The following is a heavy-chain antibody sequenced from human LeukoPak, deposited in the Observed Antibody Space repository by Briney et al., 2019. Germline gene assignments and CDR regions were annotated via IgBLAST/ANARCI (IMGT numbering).Heavy chain of an antibody. D-gene: IGHD6-13*01. CDR3: ASGAGIAAPGTYDAFDI. J-gene: IGHJ3*02. V-gene: IGHV5-51*01. CDR2: IYPGDSDT. Sequence: GESLKISCKGSGYSFTTYWIDWVRQMPGKGLESMGIIYPGDSDTKYSPSFQGQVTISADRSISTAYLQWSSLKASDTAMYYCASGAGIAAPGTYDAFDIWGQGTMVTVSS. CDR1: GYSFTTYW.